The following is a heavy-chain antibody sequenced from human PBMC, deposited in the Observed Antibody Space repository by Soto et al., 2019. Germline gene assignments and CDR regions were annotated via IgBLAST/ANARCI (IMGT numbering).Heavy chain of an antibody. CDR1: GYSFYHSD. V-gene: IGHV1-18*01. D-gene: IGHD3-22*01. J-gene: IGHJ4*02. CDR3: ARVGSYYESTGYNKGLGH. CDR2: ITPFSGHT. Sequence: QVQLAQSGPEVKKPGASVRVSCKASGYSFYHSDINWVRQAPGQGLEWMGRITPFSGHTTYAQTVQGRVTMTTDTSTSPAYMELRSLTSDDTAVYYCARVGSYYESTGYNKGLGHWGQGTLVTVSS.